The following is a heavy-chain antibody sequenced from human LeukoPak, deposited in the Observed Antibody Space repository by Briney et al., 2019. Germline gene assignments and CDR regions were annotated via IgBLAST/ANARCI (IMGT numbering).Heavy chain of an antibody. V-gene: IGHV3-48*02. CDR1: GFTFSSYS. CDR3: AREGYCSGGSCYDYYYGMDV. D-gene: IGHD2-15*01. Sequence: GGSLRLSCAASGFTFSSYSMNWVRQAPGKGLEWVSYISSSSTIYYADSVKGRFTISRDNAKNSLYLQMNSLRDEDTAVYYCAREGYCSGGSCYDYYYGMDVWGQGTTVTVSS. J-gene: IGHJ6*02. CDR2: ISSSSTI.